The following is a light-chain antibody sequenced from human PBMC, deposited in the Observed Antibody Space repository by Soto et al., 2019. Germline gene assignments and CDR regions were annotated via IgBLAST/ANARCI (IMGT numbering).Light chain of an antibody. CDR1: TRAVGCSNL. CDR2: EGS. V-gene: IGLV2-23*01. Sequence: HSALTQPASVSGSPGQSINISCTGTTRAVGCSNLISWYQHHPGKTPKLMIYEGSRRPSGVSNRFSGSKSGNTASLTISGLQAEDEADYYCCSYGTSSTYVFGSGTKVTVL. J-gene: IGLJ1*01. CDR3: CSYGTSSTYV.